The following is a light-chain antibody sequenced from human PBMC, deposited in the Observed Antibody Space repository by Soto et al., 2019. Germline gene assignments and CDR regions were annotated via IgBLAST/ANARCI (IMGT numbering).Light chain of an antibody. CDR3: QQYGSSLPWR. Sequence: EIVLTQSPGTLSLSPGERATLSCRASQSVSSSYLAWYQQKPGQAPRLLIYGASSRATGIPDRFSGSGSGTDFTLTISRLEPEDFAVYYCQQYGSSLPWRFGQGTKVEIK. CDR2: GAS. J-gene: IGKJ1*01. V-gene: IGKV3-20*01. CDR1: QSVSSSY.